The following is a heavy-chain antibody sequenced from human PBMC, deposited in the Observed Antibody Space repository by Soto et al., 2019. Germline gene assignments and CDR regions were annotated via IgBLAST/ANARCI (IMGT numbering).Heavy chain of an antibody. CDR1: GGTFSSYT. CDR3: AREGYYGSGSYDH. V-gene: IGHV1-69*08. Sequence: QVQLVQSGAEVKKPGSSVKVSCKASGGTFSSYTISWVRQAPGQGLEWMGRIIPILGIANYAQKFQGRVTITADKSTSTAYMELSSLRSEDTAVYYCAREGYYGSGSYDHWGQGTLVTVSS. D-gene: IGHD3-10*01. J-gene: IGHJ4*02. CDR2: IIPILGIA.